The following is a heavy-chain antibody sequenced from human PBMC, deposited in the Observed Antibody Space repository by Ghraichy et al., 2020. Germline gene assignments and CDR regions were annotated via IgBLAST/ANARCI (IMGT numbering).Heavy chain of an antibody. D-gene: IGHD5-24*01. CDR1: GGTFSTYS. Sequence: SVKVSCKASGGTFSTYSFSWVRQAPGQGLEWMGAIVPIFGTANYAQRFQGRVTITADESTSTAYMEVSSLRSEDTALYYCARGRATKGKMGLDYWGQGTLVTVSS. CDR3: ARGRATKGKMGLDY. V-gene: IGHV1-69*13. CDR2: IVPIFGTA. J-gene: IGHJ4*02.